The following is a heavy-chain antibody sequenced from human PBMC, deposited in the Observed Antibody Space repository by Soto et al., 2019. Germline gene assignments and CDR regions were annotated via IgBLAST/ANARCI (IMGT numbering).Heavy chain of an antibody. CDR3: ARSVADIVATIGFAY. V-gene: IGHV1-69*01. Sequence: QVQLVQSGAEVKKPRSSVKVSCKASGGTFSSYAISWVRQAPGQGLEWLGGSIPIFGTANYAQKFQGRVTIAADQPTSTAYMELGSLRSEDTAVYYCARSVADIVATIGFAYWGQGTLVAVSS. D-gene: IGHD5-12*01. CDR1: GGTFSSYA. J-gene: IGHJ4*02. CDR2: SIPIFGTA.